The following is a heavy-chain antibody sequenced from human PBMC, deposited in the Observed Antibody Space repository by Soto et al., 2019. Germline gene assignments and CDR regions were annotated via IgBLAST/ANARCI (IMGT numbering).Heavy chain of an antibody. V-gene: IGHV3-30-3*01. Sequence: QVQLVESGGGVVQPGRSLRLSCAASGFTFSSYTLHWVRRAPGKGLEWVAVLSYDRTSTYYADSVRGRFTVSRDNSKNTLFLQMNSLRPEATAGYYCARVSEPCFGASLDYWGQGTLVAVSS. J-gene: IGHJ4*02. CDR2: LSYDRTST. CDR1: GFTFSSYT. CDR3: ARVSEPCFGASLDY. D-gene: IGHD1-1*01.